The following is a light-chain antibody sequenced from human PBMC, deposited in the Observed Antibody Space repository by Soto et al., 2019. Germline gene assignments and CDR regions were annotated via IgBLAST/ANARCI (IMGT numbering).Light chain of an antibody. CDR3: QQYNKWPPWT. CDR2: DAS. CDR1: QSIVRW. V-gene: IGKV1-5*01. Sequence: DIQITQSPSTLSASVEDRVTITCRASQSIVRWLAWYQQKPGKAPNLLIYDASTLKSGVPSRFSGSGSGTEFTLTISSLQSEDFAVYYCQQYNKWPPWTFGQGTKVDIK. J-gene: IGKJ1*01.